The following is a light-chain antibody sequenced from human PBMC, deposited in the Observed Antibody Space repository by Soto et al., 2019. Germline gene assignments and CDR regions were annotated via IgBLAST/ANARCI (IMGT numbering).Light chain of an antibody. CDR1: QSVDSY. Sequence: EIVLTQSPGTLSLSPGERATLSCRASQSVDSYVAWYQQNPGQAPRLLISGASSRATGIPDRFSGSGSGADFTLTISRLEPEDFAMYYCQQYGSSPYTLGQGTKVDIK. V-gene: IGKV3-20*01. J-gene: IGKJ2*01. CDR3: QQYGSSPYT. CDR2: GAS.